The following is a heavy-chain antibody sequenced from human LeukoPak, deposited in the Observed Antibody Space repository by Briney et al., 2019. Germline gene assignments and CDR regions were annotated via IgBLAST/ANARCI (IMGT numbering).Heavy chain of an antibody. V-gene: IGHV3-30*04. CDR1: GFTFSSYA. Sequence: GGSLRLSCAASGFTFSSYAMHWVRQAPGKGLEWVAVISYDGSKYYADSVKGRSTISRDNSKNTLYLQMNSLRAEDTAVYYCARDARLGYCSSTSCYAYYFDYWGQGTLVTVSS. J-gene: IGHJ4*02. CDR2: ISYDGSK. CDR3: ARDARLGYCSSTSCYAYYFDY. D-gene: IGHD2-2*01.